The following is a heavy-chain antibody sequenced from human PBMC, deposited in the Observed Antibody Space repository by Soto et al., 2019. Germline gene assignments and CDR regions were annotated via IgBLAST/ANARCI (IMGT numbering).Heavy chain of an antibody. CDR3: ARDGRVEYYDFWSGYSNFDY. V-gene: IGHV3-30-3*01. Sequence: GGSLRLSCAASGFTFSSYAMHWVRQAPGKGLEWVAVISYDGSNKYYADSVKGRFTISRDNSKNTLYLQMNSLRAEDTAVYYCARDGRVEYYDFWSGYSNFDYWGQGTLVTVSS. J-gene: IGHJ4*02. CDR1: GFTFSSYA. CDR2: ISYDGSNK. D-gene: IGHD3-3*01.